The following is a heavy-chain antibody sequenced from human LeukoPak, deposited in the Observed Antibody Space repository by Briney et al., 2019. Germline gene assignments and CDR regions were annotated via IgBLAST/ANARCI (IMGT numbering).Heavy chain of an antibody. D-gene: IGHD3-22*01. Sequence: PGGSLRLSCAASGFTFSSYGMHWVRQAPGKGLEWVAFIRYDGSNKYYADSVKGRFTISRDNSKNTLYLQMNSLRAEDTAVYYCAKDLGSSGYYYRALDYGGQGTLVTVS. J-gene: IGHJ4*02. CDR1: GFTFSSYG. V-gene: IGHV3-30*02. CDR2: IRYDGSNK. CDR3: AKDLGSSGYYYRALDY.